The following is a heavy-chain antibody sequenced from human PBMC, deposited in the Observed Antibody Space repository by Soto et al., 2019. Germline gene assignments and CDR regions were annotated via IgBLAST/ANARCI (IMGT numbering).Heavy chain of an antibody. CDR2: IDTNGTAT. CDR1: GFIFSSDW. V-gene: IGHV3-74*01. J-gene: IGHJ4*02. D-gene: IGHD3-16*02. CDR3: VRDRPGSHLYFDY. Sequence: PGGSLRLSCEGSGFIFSSDWMHWVRQGPGKGLLWVARIDTNGTATSYADSVKGRFTISRDNAKNMLYLQMNSLRAEDTAVYYCVRDRPGSHLYFDYWGQGLLVTVSS.